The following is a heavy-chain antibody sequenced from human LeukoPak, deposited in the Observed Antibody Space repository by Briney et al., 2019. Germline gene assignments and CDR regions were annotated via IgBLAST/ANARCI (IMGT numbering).Heavy chain of an antibody. CDR3: AKERITMIVVVILGDAFDI. CDR2: ISGSGGST. CDR1: GFTFSSYA. Sequence: GGALRLSCAASGFTFSSYAMSWVRQAPGKGLECVSAISGSGGSTYYADSVRGRFTISRDNSKNTLYLQMNSLRAEDTAVYYCAKERITMIVVVILGDAFDIWGQGTMVTVSS. D-gene: IGHD3-22*01. J-gene: IGHJ3*02. V-gene: IGHV3-23*01.